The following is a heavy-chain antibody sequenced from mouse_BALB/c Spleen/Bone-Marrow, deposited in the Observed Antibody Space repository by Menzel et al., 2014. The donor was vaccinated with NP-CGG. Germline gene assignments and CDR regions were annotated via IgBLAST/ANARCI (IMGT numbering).Heavy chain of an antibody. CDR2: IDPANGNT. V-gene: IGHV14-3*02. CDR1: GFNIKDTY. J-gene: IGHJ2*01. Sequence: VQLQQSGAELVEPGASVKLSCTASGFNIKDTYMHWVKQRPEQGLEWIGRIDPANGNTKYDPKFQGKATITADTSSNTAYLQLSSPTSEDTAVYYCARYSYGSRGYYFDYWGQGTTLTVSS. CDR3: ARYSYGSRGYYFDY. D-gene: IGHD1-1*01.